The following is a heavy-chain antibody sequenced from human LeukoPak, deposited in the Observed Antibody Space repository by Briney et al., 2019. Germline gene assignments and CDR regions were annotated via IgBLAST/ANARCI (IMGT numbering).Heavy chain of an antibody. CDR1: GYTFTSYG. D-gene: IGHD3-10*01. CDR2: IIPIFGTA. V-gene: IGHV1-69*06. Sequence: ASVKVSCKASGYTFTSYGISWVRQAPGQGLEWMGGIIPIFGTAIYAQKFQGRVTMTEDTSTDTAYMELSSLRSEDTAVYYCATEVTMVRGAFDYWGQGTLVTVSS. J-gene: IGHJ4*02. CDR3: ATEVTMVRGAFDY.